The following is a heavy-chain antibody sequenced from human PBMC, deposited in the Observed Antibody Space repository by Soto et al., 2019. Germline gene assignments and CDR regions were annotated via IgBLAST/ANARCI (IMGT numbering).Heavy chain of an antibody. CDR3: ARGRGRSSSWYYAFDI. CDR1: GGSFSGYY. Sequence: SETLSLTCAVYGGSFSGYYLSWIRKPPGKGLEWIGEINHSGSTNYNPSLKSRVTLSVDTSKNQFSLKLSSVTAADTAVYYCARGRGRSSSWYYAFDIWGQGTMVTVSS. D-gene: IGHD6-13*01. V-gene: IGHV4-34*01. CDR2: INHSGST. J-gene: IGHJ3*02.